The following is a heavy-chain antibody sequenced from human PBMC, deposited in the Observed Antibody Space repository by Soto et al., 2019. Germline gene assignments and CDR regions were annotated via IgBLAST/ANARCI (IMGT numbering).Heavy chain of an antibody. CDR2: IYYSGST. Sequence: SETLSLTCTVSGGSISSSSYYWGWIRQPPGKGLEWIGSIYYSGSTYYNPSLKSRVTISVDTSKNQFSLKLSSVTAADTAVYYCARDYIAARPSGGTYYYGMDVWGQGTTVTVSS. CDR3: ARDYIAARPSGGTYYYGMDV. J-gene: IGHJ6*02. D-gene: IGHD6-6*01. CDR1: GGSISSSSYY. V-gene: IGHV4-39*02.